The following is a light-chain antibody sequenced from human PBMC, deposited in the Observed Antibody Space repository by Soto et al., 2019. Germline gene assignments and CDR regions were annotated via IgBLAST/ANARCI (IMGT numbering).Light chain of an antibody. CDR3: QQYENYWT. CDR1: QSISSW. CDR2: DAS. J-gene: IGKJ1*01. Sequence: DIQMTQSPSTLSATEGDRVTITCRASQSISSWLAWYQHKPGKAPKLLIYDASNLDSGVPSRFSGSGSGTEFSLTISDLQPDDCATYYCQQYENYWTFGQGTKVDIK. V-gene: IGKV1-5*01.